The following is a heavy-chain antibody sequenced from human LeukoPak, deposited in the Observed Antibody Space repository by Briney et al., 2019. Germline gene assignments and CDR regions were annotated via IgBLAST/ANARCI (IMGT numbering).Heavy chain of an antibody. V-gene: IGHV1-46*01. D-gene: IGHD5/OR15-5a*01. CDR1: GYTFTNYY. Sequence: ASVKVSCKASGYTFTNYYMHWVRQAPGRGLEWMGIINPSGGSTSYAQKFQGRVTMTRDTSTSTVYMELSSLRSEDTAVYYCARATLYDYYFNYWGQGTLVTVSS. CDR2: INPSGGST. J-gene: IGHJ4*02. CDR3: ARATLYDYYFNY.